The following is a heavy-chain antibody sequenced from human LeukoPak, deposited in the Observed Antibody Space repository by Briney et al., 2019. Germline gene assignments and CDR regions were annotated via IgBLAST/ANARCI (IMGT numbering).Heavy chain of an antibody. J-gene: IGHJ4*02. Sequence: SQTLSLTCTVSGGSISSGSYYWRWIRQPAGKGLEWIGRIYTSGSTNYNPSLKSRVTISVDTSENQFSMKLSSVTAADTAVYYCARERSGGSYFPNFDYWGQGTLVTVSS. CDR1: GGSISSGSYY. D-gene: IGHD1-26*01. CDR3: ARERSGGSYFPNFDY. V-gene: IGHV4-61*02. CDR2: IYTSGST.